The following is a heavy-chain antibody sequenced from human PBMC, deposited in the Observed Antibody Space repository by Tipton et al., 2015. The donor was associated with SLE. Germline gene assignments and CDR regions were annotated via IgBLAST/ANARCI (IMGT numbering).Heavy chain of an antibody. CDR3: AKDLLSLPRAFDI. CDR1: GFTFSSNY. J-gene: IGHJ3*02. CDR2: ISGSGGST. Sequence: GSLRLSCAASGFTFSSNYMSWVRQAPGKGLEWVSAISGSGGSTYYADSVKGRFTISRDNSKNTLYLQMNSLRAEDTAVYYCAKDLLSLPRAFDIWGQGTMVTVSS. V-gene: IGHV3-23*01. D-gene: IGHD5/OR15-5a*01.